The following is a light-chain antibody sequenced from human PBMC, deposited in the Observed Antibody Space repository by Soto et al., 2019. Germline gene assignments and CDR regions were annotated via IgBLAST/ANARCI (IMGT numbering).Light chain of an antibody. CDR3: MQARQTPRT. CDR1: QSLLDSDRYNY. J-gene: IGKJ1*01. Sequence: DIVMTQSPLSLPVTPGEPASISCRSSQSLLDSDRYNYLDWYLQKPGQSPQLLIYLGSNRASGVPDRFSGSGSGTDFTLKISRVEAEDVGVYYCMQARQTPRTFGQGTKVEIK. V-gene: IGKV2-28*01. CDR2: LGS.